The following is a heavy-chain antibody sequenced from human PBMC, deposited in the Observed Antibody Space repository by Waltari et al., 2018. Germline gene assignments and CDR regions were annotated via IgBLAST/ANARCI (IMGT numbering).Heavy chain of an antibody. CDR1: GFTFRSPW. CDR3: TTDAARGYDLSFDF. J-gene: IGHJ4*02. CDR2: IKSRSDGETR. D-gene: IGHD5-12*01. V-gene: IGHV3-15*01. Sequence: EVQLMASGGGLVKPGGSLRLSCAASGFTFRSPWMSWVRRAPGKGLEWVGRIKSRSDGETRDYAAPVRGRFTISRDDSKSTLYLQMNSLKTEDTAVYYCTTDAARGYDLSFDFWGPGTLATVSS.